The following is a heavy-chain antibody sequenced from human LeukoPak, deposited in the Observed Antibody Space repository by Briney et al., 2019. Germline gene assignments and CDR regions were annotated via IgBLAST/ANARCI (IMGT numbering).Heavy chain of an antibody. CDR1: GVIVSRNF. J-gene: IGHJ4*02. CDR2: MYAGGTT. CDR3: ARDRDWGCSYCSY. D-gene: IGHD7-27*01. V-gene: IGHV3-53*01. Sequence: GGSVRLSCAASGVIVSRNFMSWVRQAPGKGLQWVAIMYAGGTTDYSDSVRGRFHISRDNSKNTLYLQMNSPRAEDTAVYYCARDRDWGCSYCSYWGQGTLVTVSS.